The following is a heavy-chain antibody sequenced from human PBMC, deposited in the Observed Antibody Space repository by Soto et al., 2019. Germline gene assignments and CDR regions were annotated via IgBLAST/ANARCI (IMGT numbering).Heavy chain of an antibody. Sequence: GESLKISCRTSGYRFTSYWIALVRQIPGKGLEWMVIIFPSDSDTRYSPSFQGQVTISADRSTSTVFLQWASLKASDTAVYFCARKDKSGYFNWFDPWGQGTLVTVSS. D-gene: IGHD3-22*01. CDR2: IFPSDSDT. V-gene: IGHV5-51*03. CDR1: GYRFTSYW. CDR3: ARKDKSGYFNWFDP. J-gene: IGHJ5*02.